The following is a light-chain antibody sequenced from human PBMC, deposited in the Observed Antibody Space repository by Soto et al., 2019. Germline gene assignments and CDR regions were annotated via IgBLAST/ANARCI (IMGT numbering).Light chain of an antibody. CDR1: SSDVGSYNL. CDR3: CSYAGSSTVV. V-gene: IGLV2-23*01. Sequence: QSALTQPASVSGSPGQSITISCTGTSSDVGSYNLVSWYQQHPGKAPKLMIYEGSKRPSGVSNRFSGSKSGNTASLTFSGLQAEDESDYYCCSYAGSSTVVFGGGTTLTVL. J-gene: IGLJ2*01. CDR2: EGS.